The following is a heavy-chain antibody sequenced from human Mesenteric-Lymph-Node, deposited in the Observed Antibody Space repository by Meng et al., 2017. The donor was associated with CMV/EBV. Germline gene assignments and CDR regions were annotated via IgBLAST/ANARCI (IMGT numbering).Heavy chain of an antibody. CDR2: ISGSGTST. CDR3: AKSTVTAYD. J-gene: IGHJ4*02. CDR1: GFTFTGYT. Sequence: LGLSCAASGFTFTGYTMSWVSQAPGKGLEWVSAISGSGTSTYYAGSVKGRFTISRDNSKNTVYLQMNSLRAEDTAVYYCAKSTVTAYDWGQGTLVTVSS. V-gene: IGHV3-23*01. D-gene: IGHD4-11*01.